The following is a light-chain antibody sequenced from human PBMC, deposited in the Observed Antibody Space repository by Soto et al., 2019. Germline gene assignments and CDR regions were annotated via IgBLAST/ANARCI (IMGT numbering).Light chain of an antibody. V-gene: IGKV3-20*01. CDR3: QHYGGSPVT. CDR2: GAS. J-gene: IGKJ1*01. Sequence: EIVLTQSPGTLSLSPGERVTLSCRASQSVSRSYLAWYQQKPGQAPRLLIYGASGRATGISDRFSGSGSGTDFTLTISRLEPEDFAVYYCQHYGGSPVTFGQGTKVDIK. CDR1: QSVSRSY.